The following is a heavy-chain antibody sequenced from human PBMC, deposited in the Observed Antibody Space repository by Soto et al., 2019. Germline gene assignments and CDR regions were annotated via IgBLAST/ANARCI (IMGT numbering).Heavy chain of an antibody. Sequence: GGSLRLSCAASGFTFSAFWMNWVRQAPGRGLEWVASIKQDGSEQFYADLVKGRFTISRDNAKNSLYLQINSLRPDDTAVYHCARGFEVDYWGQGTQVTVSS. V-gene: IGHV3-7*01. CDR3: ARGFEVDY. D-gene: IGHD3-9*01. J-gene: IGHJ4*02. CDR2: IKQDGSEQ. CDR1: GFTFSAFW.